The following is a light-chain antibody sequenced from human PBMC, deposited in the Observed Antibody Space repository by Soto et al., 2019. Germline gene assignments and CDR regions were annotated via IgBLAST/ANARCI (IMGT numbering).Light chain of an antibody. CDR2: GAS. J-gene: IGKJ3*01. CDR3: QQYNNWLPIT. Sequence: EIVMTQSPATLSVSPGERATLSCRASQSVSSNLAWYQQKPGQAPRLLIYGASTRATGIPARFSGSGSGTEFTLTISSLQSEAFAVYYCQQYNNWLPITFGPGTKVDIK. CDR1: QSVSSN. V-gene: IGKV3-15*01.